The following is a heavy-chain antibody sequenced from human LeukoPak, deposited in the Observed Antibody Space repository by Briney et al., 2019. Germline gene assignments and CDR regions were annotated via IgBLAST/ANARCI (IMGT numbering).Heavy chain of an antibody. V-gene: IGHV4-4*07. CDR3: ARGYYYGSGSPQFDY. CDR1: GDSISSNY. D-gene: IGHD3-10*01. J-gene: IGHJ4*02. Sequence: SETLSLTCTVSGDSISSNYWSWIRQPAGKGLEWIGRIYTSGYTNYHPSLKSRVAMSLDTSKNQYSLKLSSVTAADTAVYYCARGYYYGSGSPQFDYWGQGTLVTVSS. CDR2: IYTSGYT.